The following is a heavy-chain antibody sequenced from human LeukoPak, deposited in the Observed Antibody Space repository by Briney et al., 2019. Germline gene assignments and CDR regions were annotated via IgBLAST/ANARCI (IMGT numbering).Heavy chain of an antibody. J-gene: IGHJ4*02. Sequence: GGSLRLSCAASGFPFNHAWMNWARQAPGKGLEWVGRIKSKTDGGTIDYAAPVKGRFTISRDDSKNTLYLQMNSLKTEDTAVYYCTTQRHYYGGSDVDYWGQGTLVTVSS. D-gene: IGHD3-22*01. CDR2: IKSKTDGGTI. CDR3: TTQRHYYGGSDVDY. CDR1: GFPFNHAW. V-gene: IGHV3-15*07.